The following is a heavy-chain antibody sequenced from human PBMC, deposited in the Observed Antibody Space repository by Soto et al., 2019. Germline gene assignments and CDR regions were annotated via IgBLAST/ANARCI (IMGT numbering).Heavy chain of an antibody. J-gene: IGHJ4*02. Sequence: QVQLVQSGAEVRKPGASVKVSCKASGYTFTSYDINWLRQTTGEGLVWMGWMNPNSDNTIYAPKFHGRVTMTRNTSTNTAYVELRILTSDDTAVYYAARVKYSLNVPEYLDSLGQGTLVTVSS. V-gene: IGHV1-8*01. CDR3: ARVKYSLNVPEYLDS. D-gene: IGHD6-6*01. CDR2: MNPNSDNT. CDR1: GYTFTSYD.